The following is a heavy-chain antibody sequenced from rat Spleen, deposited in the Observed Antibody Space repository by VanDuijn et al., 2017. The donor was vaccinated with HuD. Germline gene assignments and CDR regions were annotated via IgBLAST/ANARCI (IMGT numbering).Heavy chain of an antibody. V-gene: IGHV5-7*01. Sequence: EVQLVESGGGLVQPGRSLKLSCAASGFTFSDYNMAWVRQAPKKGLEWVATITYDGSGTYYRDSVKGRFSISRDNAENTVYLQMNSLRSEDTATYYCAKGFAYWGQGTLVTVSS. CDR1: GFTFSDYN. J-gene: IGHJ3*01. CDR3: AKGFAY. CDR2: ITYDGSGT.